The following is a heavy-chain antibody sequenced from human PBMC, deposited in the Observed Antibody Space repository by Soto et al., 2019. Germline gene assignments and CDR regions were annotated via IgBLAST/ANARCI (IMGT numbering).Heavy chain of an antibody. CDR3: ARASMIVVENSAFDI. Sequence: GGSLRLSCAASGFTFSSYSMNWVRQAPGKGLEWVSSISSSSSYIYYADSVKGRFTISRDNAKNSLYLQMNSLRAEDTAVYYCARASMIVVENSAFDIWGQGTMVTVSS. CDR1: GFTFSSYS. CDR2: ISSSSSYI. D-gene: IGHD3-22*01. J-gene: IGHJ3*02. V-gene: IGHV3-21*01.